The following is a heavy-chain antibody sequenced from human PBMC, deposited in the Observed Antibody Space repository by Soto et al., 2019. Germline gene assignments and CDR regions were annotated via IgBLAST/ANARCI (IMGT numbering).Heavy chain of an antibody. CDR1: GFTFDDYG. Sequence: GGSLRLSCAASGFTFDDYGMSWVRQAPGKGLEWVSGINWNGGSTGYADSVKGRFTISRDNAKNSLYLQMNSLRAEDTALYYCASGIVGATTYGTDVWGQGTTVTVSS. D-gene: IGHD1-26*01. V-gene: IGHV3-20*04. CDR3: ASGIVGATTYGTDV. CDR2: INWNGGST. J-gene: IGHJ6*02.